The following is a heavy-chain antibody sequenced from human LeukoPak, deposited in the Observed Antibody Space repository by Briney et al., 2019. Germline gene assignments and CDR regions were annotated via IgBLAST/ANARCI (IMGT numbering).Heavy chain of an antibody. D-gene: IGHD2-8*01. CDR2: IYYSGIS. Sequence: SETLSFTCTVSGGSISSSSYYWGWIRQPPGKGLEWIGSIYYSGISNYNPSLKSRVTISVDTSKNQFSLKLSSVTAADTAVYYCARGRSNGWFYWGQGTLVTVSS. CDR1: GGSISSSSYY. CDR3: ARGRSNGWFY. J-gene: IGHJ4*02. V-gene: IGHV4-39*07.